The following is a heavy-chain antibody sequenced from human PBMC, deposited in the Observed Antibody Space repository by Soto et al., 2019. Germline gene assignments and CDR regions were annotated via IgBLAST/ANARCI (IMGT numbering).Heavy chain of an antibody. CDR2: IYPGGST. V-gene: IGHV4-38-2*01. J-gene: IGHJ5*02. CDR1: GYSISSRYY. Sequence: ETLSLTGAVSGYSISSRYYWGWLRQPPGKGLEWSGSIYPGGSTYYNPSLNSRVTLSIDMPNNHVSLILNSVTAADTAVYYCARVGPWVPYYYDSSPYTFENWFDPWGQGTLVTVSS. D-gene: IGHD3-22*01. CDR3: ARVGPWVPYYYDSSPYTFENWFDP.